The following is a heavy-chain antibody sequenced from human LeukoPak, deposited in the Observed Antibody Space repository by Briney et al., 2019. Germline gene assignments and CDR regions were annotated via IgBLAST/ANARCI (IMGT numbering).Heavy chain of an antibody. CDR1: GFTFDNYR. CDR3: TKRVKYGGTWDHFAD. Sequence: PGGSLRLSCAASGFTFDNYRMSWVRQAPAKGGAGVSPVNGDGGNTYYADSVKGRFTISRDNSKSTLILQMNSLRVEDTALYYCTKRVKYGGTWDHFADWGQGTLVTVSS. D-gene: IGHD1-26*01. J-gene: IGHJ4*02. CDR2: VNGDGGNT. V-gene: IGHV3-23*01.